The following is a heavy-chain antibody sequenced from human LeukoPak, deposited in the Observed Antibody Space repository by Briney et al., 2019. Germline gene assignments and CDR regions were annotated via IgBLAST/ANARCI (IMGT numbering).Heavy chain of an antibody. V-gene: IGHV4-4*02. CDR3: ARVGAVAGTGGWFDP. CDR2: IYHSGST. J-gene: IGHJ5*02. D-gene: IGHD6-19*01. CDR1: GGSISSSNW. Sequence: SETLSLTCAVSGGSISSSNWWSWVRQPPGKGLEWIGEIYHSGSTNYNPSLKNRVTISVDKSKNQFSLKLSSVTAADTAVYYCARVGAVAGTGGWFDPWGQGTLVTVSS.